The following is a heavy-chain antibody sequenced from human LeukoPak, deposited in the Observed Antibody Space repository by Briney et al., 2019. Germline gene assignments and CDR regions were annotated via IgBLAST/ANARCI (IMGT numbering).Heavy chain of an antibody. CDR3: ARDLGDDYGDYVPDY. CDR2: ISDYNGNT. D-gene: IGHD4-17*01. CDR1: GYTFTSYG. Sequence: ASVKVSCKASGYTFTSYGISWVRQAPGQGLEWMGWISDYNGNTNYAQKFQGRVTMTTDTSTSTAYMELRSLRSEDTAVYYCARDLGDDYGDYVPDYWGQGTLVTVSS. V-gene: IGHV1-18*01. J-gene: IGHJ4*02.